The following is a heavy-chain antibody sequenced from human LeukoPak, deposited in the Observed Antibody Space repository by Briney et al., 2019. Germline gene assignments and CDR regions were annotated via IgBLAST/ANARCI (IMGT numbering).Heavy chain of an antibody. CDR1: GYTFSNFG. D-gene: IGHD2-2*01. CDR3: ARDGTSTDDY. CDR2: ISGNNDNP. Sequence: VASVKVSCKASGYTFSNFGISWVRQAPGQGLEWMGWISGNNDNPNYGQKFQGRLTVTTDSSTSTAYMELRNLRSDDTAVYYCARDGTSTDDYWDQGTLVTVSS. J-gene: IGHJ4*02. V-gene: IGHV1-18*01.